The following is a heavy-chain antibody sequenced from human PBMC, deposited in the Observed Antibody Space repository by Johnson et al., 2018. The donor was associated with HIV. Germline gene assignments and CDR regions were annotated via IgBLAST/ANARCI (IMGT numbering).Heavy chain of an antibody. CDR3: ASPRGGYYFDAFDI. D-gene: IGHD3-22*01. V-gene: IGHV3-15*01. CDR2: IKSKTDGGTT. Sequence: VQLVESGGGVVQPGRSLRLSCAASGFTFSSYAMHWVRQAPGKGLEWVGRIKSKTDGGTTDYAAPVKGRFTISRDDSKNTLYLQMNSLKTEDTALYYCASPRGGYYFDAFDIWGQGTMVTVSS. J-gene: IGHJ3*02. CDR1: GFTFSSYA.